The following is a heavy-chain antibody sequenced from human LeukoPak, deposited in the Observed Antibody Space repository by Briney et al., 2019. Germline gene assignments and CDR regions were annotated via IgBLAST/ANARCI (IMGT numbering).Heavy chain of an antibody. J-gene: IGHJ3*02. V-gene: IGHV3-7*01. Sequence: GGSLRLSCAASGFTFSSYGIHWVCQAPVKGLEWVANIKQDGSEGYYVDSVKGRFTVSRDNAKGSLYLQLNSLRAEDTAVYYCARGRWYCSGGSCFTDAADIWGQGTMVTVSS. CDR2: IKQDGSEG. CDR3: ARGRWYCSGGSCFTDAADI. D-gene: IGHD2-15*01. CDR1: GFTFSSYG.